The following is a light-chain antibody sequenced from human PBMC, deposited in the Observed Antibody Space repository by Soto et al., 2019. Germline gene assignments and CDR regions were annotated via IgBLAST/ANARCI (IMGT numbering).Light chain of an antibody. CDR1: QSISSW. Sequence: DIQMTQSPSTLSASVVYRVTITCRASQSISSWLAWYQQKPGKAPKLLIYDASSLESGVPSRFSGSGSGTEFTLTISSLQPDDFATYYCQQYNSYWTFGQGTTVDIK. J-gene: IGKJ1*01. CDR2: DAS. V-gene: IGKV1-5*01. CDR3: QQYNSYWT.